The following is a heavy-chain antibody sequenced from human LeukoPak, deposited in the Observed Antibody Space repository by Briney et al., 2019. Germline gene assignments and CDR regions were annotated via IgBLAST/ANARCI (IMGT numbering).Heavy chain of an antibody. V-gene: IGHV3-11*05. CDR1: GFTFSDYY. CDR2: ISSSSSYT. J-gene: IGHJ3*02. Sequence: GGSLRLSCAAPGFTFSDYYMSWIRQAPGKGLEWVSYISSSSSYTNYADSVKGRFTISRDNAKNSLYLQMNSLRAEDTAVYYCARGRGIVVVPAADDAFDIWGQGTMVTVSS. D-gene: IGHD2-2*01. CDR3: ARGRGIVVVPAADDAFDI.